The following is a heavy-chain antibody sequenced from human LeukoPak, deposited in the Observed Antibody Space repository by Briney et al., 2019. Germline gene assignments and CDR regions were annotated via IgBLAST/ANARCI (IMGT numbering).Heavy chain of an antibody. V-gene: IGHV3-30*18. CDR2: ISYDGSNK. CDR1: GFTFSSYG. J-gene: IGHJ4*02. CDR3: AKAPIAAAGIYYFDY. D-gene: IGHD6-13*01. Sequence: GKSLRLSCAASGFTFSSYGIHWVRQAPGKGLEWVAVISYDGSNKYYADSVKGRFTISRDNSKNTLYLQMNSLRAEDTAVYYCAKAPIAAAGIYYFDYWGQGTLVTVSS.